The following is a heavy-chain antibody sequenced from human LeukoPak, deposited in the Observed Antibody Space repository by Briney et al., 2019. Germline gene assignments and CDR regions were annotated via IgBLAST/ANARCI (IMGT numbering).Heavy chain of an antibody. Sequence: PSETLSLTCTVSGGSISSYYWSWIRQPPGKGLEWIGYIYYSGSTNYNPSLKSRVTISVDTSKNQFSLKLSSVTAADTAVYYCARDPVVDSSGWYDAFDIWGQGTMVTVSS. CDR3: ARDPVVDSSGWYDAFDI. J-gene: IGHJ3*02. CDR1: GGSISSYY. D-gene: IGHD6-19*01. V-gene: IGHV4-59*01. CDR2: IYYSGST.